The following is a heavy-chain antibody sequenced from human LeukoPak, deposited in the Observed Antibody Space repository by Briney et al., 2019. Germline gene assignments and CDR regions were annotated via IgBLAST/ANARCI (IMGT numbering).Heavy chain of an antibody. V-gene: IGHV3-23*01. CDR1: GFTFSSYA. Sequence: GGSLRLSCAASGFTFSSYAMSWVRQAPGKGLEWVSAISGSGGSTYYADSVKGRFTISRDNSKNTLYLQMNSLRAEDTAVYYCAKPPIRSGSYLHWYFDLWGRGTLVTVSS. D-gene: IGHD1-26*01. CDR3: AKPPIRSGSYLHWYFDL. J-gene: IGHJ2*01. CDR2: ISGSGGST.